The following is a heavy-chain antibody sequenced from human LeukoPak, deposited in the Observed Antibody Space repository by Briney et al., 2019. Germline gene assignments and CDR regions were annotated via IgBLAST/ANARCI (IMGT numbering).Heavy chain of an antibody. CDR1: GGSISSSSYY. CDR3: ATLSTPFNWNYAVVDY. CDR2: IYYSGST. V-gene: IGHV4-39*01. D-gene: IGHD1-7*01. J-gene: IGHJ4*02. Sequence: SETLSLTCTVSGGSISSSSYYWGWIRQPPGKGLEWIGSIYYSGSTYYNPSLKSRVTVSVDTSKNQFSLKLSSATAADTAVYYCATLSTPFNWNYAVVDYWGQGTLVTVSS.